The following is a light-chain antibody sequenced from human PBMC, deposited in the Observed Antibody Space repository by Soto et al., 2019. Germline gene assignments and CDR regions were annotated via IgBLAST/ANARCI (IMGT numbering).Light chain of an antibody. CDR2: GVS. Sequence: DAVMTQSPLSLPVTLGQPASISCRSSQGLVYKDGHTSLHCFQQRQGQSPRRLIYGVSNRASGVPDRFSGSGSGTDFALKISRVEAEDVGVYYCMQGTHWPLTFGGGTKVEIK. CDR1: QGLVYKDGHTS. CDR3: MQGTHWPLT. J-gene: IGKJ4*01. V-gene: IGKV2-30*01.